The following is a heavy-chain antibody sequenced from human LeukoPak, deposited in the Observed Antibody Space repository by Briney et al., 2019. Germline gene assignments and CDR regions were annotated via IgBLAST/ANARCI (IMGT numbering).Heavy chain of an antibody. D-gene: IGHD1-26*01. Sequence: PSETLSLTCTVSGGSISSYYWSWIRQHPGKGLEWIGYIYYSGSTYYNPSLKSRVTMSVDTSKNQFSLKLSSVTAADTAVYYCARGALGATTFDFWGQGTLVTVSS. J-gene: IGHJ4*02. CDR3: ARGALGATTFDF. CDR2: IYYSGST. V-gene: IGHV4-59*06. CDR1: GGSISSYY.